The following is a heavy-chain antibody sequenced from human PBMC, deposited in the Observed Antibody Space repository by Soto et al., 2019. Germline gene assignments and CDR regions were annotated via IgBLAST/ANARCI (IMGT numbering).Heavy chain of an antibody. Sequence: GSLRLSCAASGFTFDNYYIHWVRQAPGKGLEWVAVISYDGSNKFYADSVKGRFTISRDNSKNALYLQMNSPRAEDTAVYYCAKDLGYSGYGVFDYWGQGTPVTVS. D-gene: IGHD5-12*01. CDR1: GFTFDNYY. CDR2: ISYDGSNK. CDR3: AKDLGYSGYGVFDY. J-gene: IGHJ4*02. V-gene: IGHV3-30*18.